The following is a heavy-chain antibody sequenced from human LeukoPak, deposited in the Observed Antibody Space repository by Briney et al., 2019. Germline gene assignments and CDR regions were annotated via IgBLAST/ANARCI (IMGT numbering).Heavy chain of an antibody. J-gene: IGHJ5*02. CDR1: GYTFTGYY. D-gene: IGHD1-26*01. CDR3: AREVYSTSWFDP. V-gene: IGHV1-2*02. CDR2: INPNSGST. Sequence: ASVKVSCKASGYTFTGYYMHWVRQAPGQGLEWMGWINPNSGSTNYAQKFQGRVTMTRDTSISTAYMELSRLRSDDTAVYYCAREVYSTSWFDPWGQGTLVTVSS.